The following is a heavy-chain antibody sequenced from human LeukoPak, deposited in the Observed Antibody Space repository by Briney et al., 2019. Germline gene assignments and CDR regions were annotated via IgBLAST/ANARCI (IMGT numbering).Heavy chain of an antibody. V-gene: IGHV3-30*14. CDR3: ADSIAVTGTSLDY. J-gene: IGHJ4*02. CDR2: ISNDGTKK. D-gene: IGHD6-19*01. CDR1: GLTLSTYA. Sequence: PGRSLRLSCAASGLTLSTYAMHWVRQAPGKGLEWVAVISNDGTKKYYADSVKGRFNISRDNSKNTLYLQMNNLRVEDTAVYYCADSIAVTGTSLDYWGLGTLVTVSS.